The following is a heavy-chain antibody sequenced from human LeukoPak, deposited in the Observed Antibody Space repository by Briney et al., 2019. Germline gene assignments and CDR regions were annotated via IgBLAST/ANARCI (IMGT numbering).Heavy chain of an antibody. D-gene: IGHD5-24*01. J-gene: IGHJ4*02. CDR3: AKDHLTRRWLQLLFILFDY. CDR2: ISGSGGST. CDR1: GFTFRSYA. V-gene: IGHV3-23*01. Sequence: GRSLRLSCAASGFTFRSYAMSWVRQAPGKGLEWVSAISGSGGSTYYADSVKGRFTISRDNSKNTLYLQMNSLRAEDTAVYYCAKDHLTRRWLQLLFILFDYWGQGTLVTVSS.